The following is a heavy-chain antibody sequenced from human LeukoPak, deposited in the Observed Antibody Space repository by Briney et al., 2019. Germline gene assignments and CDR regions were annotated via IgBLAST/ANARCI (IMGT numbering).Heavy chain of an antibody. CDR3: AKVSGSWTHDY. V-gene: IGHV3-23*01. D-gene: IGHD6-13*01. J-gene: IGHJ4*02. CDR1: GFTFSSYT. Sequence: GGSLRLSCAASGFTFSSYTMSWVRQAPGKGLGWVSAISGSGGSTYYADSVKGRFTISRDNSKNTLYLQMNSLRAEDTAVYYCAKVSGSWTHDYWGQGTLVTVSS. CDR2: ISGSGGST.